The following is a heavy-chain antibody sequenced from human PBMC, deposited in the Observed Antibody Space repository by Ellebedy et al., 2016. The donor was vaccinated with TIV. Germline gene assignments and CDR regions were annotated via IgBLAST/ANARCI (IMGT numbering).Heavy chain of an antibody. CDR2: ISGNAVDT. D-gene: IGHD4-17*01. J-gene: IGHJ2*01. Sequence: GGSLRLSCAASGFTFTNYAMNWVRQAPGKGLEFVAAISGNAVDTYYGNSVKGRFTISRDNSKNTLYLQMGSLRPEDLAVYYCARDLNGDPNCYFDFWGRGTLVTVSS. CDR3: ARDLNGDPNCYFDF. CDR1: GFTFTNYA. V-gene: IGHV3-64*01.